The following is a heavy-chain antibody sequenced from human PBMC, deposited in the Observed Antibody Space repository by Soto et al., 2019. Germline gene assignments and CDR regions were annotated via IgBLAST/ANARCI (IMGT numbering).Heavy chain of an antibody. J-gene: IGHJ4*02. D-gene: IGHD3-10*01. CDR1: GGYINSYK. Sequence: SETLWLTCSAPGGYINSYKCSCIRQHAGKGLEWIGRVYSSGTTDYNPSLSSRATLSVETSKNQFSLELSSVTAADTAVYYCARDIGSYAYGEGYWGQGIQVTVS. CDR3: ARDIGSYAYGEGY. V-gene: IGHV4-4*07. CDR2: VYSSGTT.